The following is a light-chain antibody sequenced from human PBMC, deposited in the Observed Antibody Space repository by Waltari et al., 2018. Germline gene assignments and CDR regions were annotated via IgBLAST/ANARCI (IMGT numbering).Light chain of an antibody. CDR3: QHHVRLPVT. CDR2: GAS. Sequence: IVLTQSPGTLSLSPGERATLSCRASQSVGRTLAWYQKRPGQAPRLLIYGASTRATAIPDRFSGSGSGTDFSLTISRLEPEDFAVYYCQHHVRLPVTFGQGTTVEIK. V-gene: IGKV3-20*01. J-gene: IGKJ1*01. CDR1: QSVGRT.